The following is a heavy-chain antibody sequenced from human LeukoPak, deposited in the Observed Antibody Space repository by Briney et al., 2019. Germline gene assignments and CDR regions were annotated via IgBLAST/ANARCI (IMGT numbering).Heavy chain of an antibody. J-gene: IGHJ6*03. Sequence: GGSLRLSCAASGFIFSSYEMSWVRQAPGKGLVWVSRINSDGSSTSYADSVKGRFTISRDNAKNTLYLQMNSLRVEDTAVYYCVSGSIAAPRGMDVWGKGTTVTVSS. CDR3: VSGSIAAPRGMDV. CDR2: INSDGSST. D-gene: IGHD6-6*01. V-gene: IGHV3-74*01. CDR1: GFIFSSYE.